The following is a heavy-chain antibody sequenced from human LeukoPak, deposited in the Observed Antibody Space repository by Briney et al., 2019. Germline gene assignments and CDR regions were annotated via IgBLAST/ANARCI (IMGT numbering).Heavy chain of an antibody. CDR3: AREHSSSSADYYYYYMDV. CDR1: GGTFSSYA. J-gene: IGHJ6*03. V-gene: IGHV1-69*13. CDR2: IIPIFGTA. Sequence: SVKVSCKASGGTFSSYAISWVRQAPGQGLEWMGGIIPIFGTANYAQKFQGRVTITADESTSTAYMELSSLRSEDTAVYYCAREHSSSSADYYYYYMDVWGKGTTVTVSS. D-gene: IGHD6-6*01.